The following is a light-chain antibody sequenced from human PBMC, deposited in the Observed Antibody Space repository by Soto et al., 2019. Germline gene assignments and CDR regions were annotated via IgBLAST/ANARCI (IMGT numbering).Light chain of an antibody. Sequence: QPVLTQSPSASASLGASVKLTCTLSGGHSSYAIAWHQQQPGKGPRYLMKLDSDGSDNKGDGIHDRFSGSSSGAERYLTISSRQSEDEADYYCQTWGSGIPVVFGGGTQLTVL. J-gene: IGLJ2*01. V-gene: IGLV4-69*01. CDR3: QTWGSGIPVV. CDR1: GGHSSYA. CDR2: LDSDGSD.